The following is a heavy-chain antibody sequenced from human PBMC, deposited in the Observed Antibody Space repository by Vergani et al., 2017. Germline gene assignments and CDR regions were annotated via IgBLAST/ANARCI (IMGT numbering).Heavy chain of an antibody. V-gene: IGHV4-4*03. D-gene: IGHD2-2*02. CDR3: ATIGYRRWGYYFDY. Sequence: QVQLQESGPGLVKPPGTLSLTCAVSGDSISRNNCWTWVRQPPGKGLEWIGEICHTEDTKYSPSLKSRVTVSVDESRNLFSLRLNSVTAADTAVYYCATIGYRRWGYYFDYWGQGSLVTVSS. CDR1: GDSISRNNC. J-gene: IGHJ4*02. CDR2: ICHTEDT.